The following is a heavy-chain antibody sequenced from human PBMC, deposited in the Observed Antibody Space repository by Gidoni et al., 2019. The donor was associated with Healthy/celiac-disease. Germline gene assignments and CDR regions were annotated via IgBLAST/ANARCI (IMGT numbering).Heavy chain of an antibody. V-gene: IGHV3-48*04. J-gene: IGHJ6*02. Sequence: EVQLVESGGGLVPPGGSLRLSCAASGFTFSSYSMNWVRQAPGKGLEWVSYISSSSSTIYYADSVKGRFTISRDNAKNSLYLQMNSLRAEDTAVYYCASWSGYYFNYYGMDVWGQGTTVTVSS. D-gene: IGHD3-3*01. CDR2: ISSSSSTI. CDR1: GFTFSSYS. CDR3: ASWSGYYFNYYGMDV.